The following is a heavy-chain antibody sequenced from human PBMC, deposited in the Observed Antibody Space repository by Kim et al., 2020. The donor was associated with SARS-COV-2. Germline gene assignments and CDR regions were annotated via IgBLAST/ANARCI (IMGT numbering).Heavy chain of an antibody. CDR1: RFSFSDAW. V-gene: IGHV3-15*01. CDR2: IKSKADGGTT. J-gene: IGHJ6*02. Sequence: GGSLRLSCAASRFSFSDAWMYWVRQVPGKGLEWVGRIKSKADGGTTVYAPPVTDRFTISRDDSKTTLYLQMNSLKSEDTAVYYCTDGLDVWGQGTTVTVSS. CDR3: TDGLDV.